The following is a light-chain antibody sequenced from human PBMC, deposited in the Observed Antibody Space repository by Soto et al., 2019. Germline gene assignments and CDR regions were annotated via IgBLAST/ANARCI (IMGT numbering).Light chain of an antibody. CDR1: SSNIGSNT. J-gene: IGLJ2*01. CDR2: SNN. CDR3: AAWDDSLNGVV. V-gene: IGLV1-44*01. Sequence: QSVLTQPPSASGTPGQRVTISCSGSSSNIGSNTVNWYQQLPGTAPKLLIYSNNQRPSGVPYRFSGSKSGTSASLAISRLQSEDEADYYCAAWDDSLNGVVFGGGTKLTVL.